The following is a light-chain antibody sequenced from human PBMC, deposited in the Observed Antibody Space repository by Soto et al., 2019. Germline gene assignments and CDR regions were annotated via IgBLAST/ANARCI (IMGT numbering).Light chain of an antibody. Sequence: DIQMTQSPSSVSASVGDRVTITCRASQDILSRLAWYQQKPGKAPNLLIYGASSLQSGVPSRFSGSGSGTDFTLFINSLQPEDFATYYCQQANSFPRTFGQGTKVEIK. V-gene: IGKV1-12*01. CDR3: QQANSFPRT. J-gene: IGKJ1*01. CDR2: GAS. CDR1: QDILSR.